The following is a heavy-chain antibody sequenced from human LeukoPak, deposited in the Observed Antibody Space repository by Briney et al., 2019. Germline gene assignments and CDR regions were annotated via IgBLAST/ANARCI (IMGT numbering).Heavy chain of an antibody. V-gene: IGHV3-30*04. J-gene: IGHJ4*02. D-gene: IGHD2-21*02. Sequence: PGGSLRLSCAASGFTFSSYAMYWVRQAPGKGLEWVAVISYDGSNKYYADSVKGRFTISRDNSKNTLYLQMNSLRAEDTAVYYCARDHCGGDCYFQGFDYWGQGTLVTVSS. CDR2: ISYDGSNK. CDR3: ARDHCGGDCYFQGFDY. CDR1: GFTFSSYA.